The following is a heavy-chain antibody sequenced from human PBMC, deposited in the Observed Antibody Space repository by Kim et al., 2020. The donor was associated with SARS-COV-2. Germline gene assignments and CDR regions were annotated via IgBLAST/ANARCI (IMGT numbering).Heavy chain of an antibody. CDR1: GFTFSSYD. CDR3: ARARDIVVVVAAAGVGI. CDR2: IGTAGDT. Sequence: GGSLRLSCAASGFTFSSYDMHWVRQATGKGLEWVSAIGTAGDTYYPGSVKGRFTISRENAKNSLYLQMNSLRAGDTAVYYCARARDIVVVVAAAGVGIWGQGTMVTVSS. V-gene: IGHV3-13*01. D-gene: IGHD2-15*01. J-gene: IGHJ3*02.